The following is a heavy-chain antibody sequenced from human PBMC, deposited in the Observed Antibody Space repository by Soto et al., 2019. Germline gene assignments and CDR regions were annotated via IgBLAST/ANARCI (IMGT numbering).Heavy chain of an antibody. V-gene: IGHV3-49*04. Sequence: GGSLRLSCTASGFAFGDYAMSWVRQAPGKGLEWVGFIRSKAYGGTTEYAASVKGRFTISRDDSKSIAYLQMNSLKTEDTAVYYCTRVYSGSYGGAFDIWGQGTMVTVSS. CDR3: TRVYSGSYGGAFDI. CDR2: IRSKAYGGTT. J-gene: IGHJ3*02. D-gene: IGHD1-26*01. CDR1: GFAFGDYA.